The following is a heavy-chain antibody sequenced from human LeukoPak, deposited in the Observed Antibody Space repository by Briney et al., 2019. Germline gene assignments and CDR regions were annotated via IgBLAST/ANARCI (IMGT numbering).Heavy chain of an antibody. Sequence: PSETLSLTCTVSGGSISSYYWSWIRQPPGKGLEWIGYIYYSGSTNYNPSLKSRVTISVDTSKNQFSLKLSSVTAADTAVYYCARLKGAAAGGGAFDIWGQGTMVTVSS. CDR1: GGSISSYY. J-gene: IGHJ3*02. CDR3: ARLKGAAAGGGAFDI. D-gene: IGHD6-13*01. V-gene: IGHV4-59*08. CDR2: IYYSGST.